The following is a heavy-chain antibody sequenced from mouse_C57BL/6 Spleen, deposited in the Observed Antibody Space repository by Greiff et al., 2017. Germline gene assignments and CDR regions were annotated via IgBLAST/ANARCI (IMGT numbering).Heavy chain of an antibody. CDR1: GYTFTNYW. Sequence: QVHVKQSGAELVRPGTSVKMSCKASGYTFTNYWIGWAKQRPGHGLEWIGDIYPGGGYTNYNEKFKGKATLTADKSSSTAYMQFSSLTSEDSAIYYCARSGDYSWFAYWGQGTLVTVSA. CDR3: ARSGDYSWFAY. V-gene: IGHV1-63*01. J-gene: IGHJ3*01. CDR2: IYPGGGYT. D-gene: IGHD1-1*01.